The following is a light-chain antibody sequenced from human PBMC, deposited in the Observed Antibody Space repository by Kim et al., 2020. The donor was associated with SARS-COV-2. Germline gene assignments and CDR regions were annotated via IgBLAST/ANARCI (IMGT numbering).Light chain of an antibody. J-gene: IGLJ3*02. CDR3: NSRDSSGNHWV. V-gene: IGLV3-19*01. Sequence: SSELTQDPAVSVALGQTVRITCQGDSLRRYYASWYQQKPGQDPLLVIYGKNNRPSGIPDRFSGSSSGNTASLTITGAQAEDDADYYCNSRDSSGNHWVFG. CDR2: GKN. CDR1: SLRRYY.